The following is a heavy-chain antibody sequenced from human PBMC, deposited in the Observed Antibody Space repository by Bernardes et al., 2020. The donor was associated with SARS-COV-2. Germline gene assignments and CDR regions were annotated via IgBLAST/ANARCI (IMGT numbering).Heavy chain of an antibody. CDR3: AREPRKDGYCSGEICTDY. D-gene: IGHD2-15*01. CDR1: GFTFSTFS. V-gene: IGHV3-21*06. Sequence: GGSLRLSCEASGFTFSTFSMNWVRQVPGKALEWVSSISPRGTKTYYADSVKGRFTISRDNAQNSLSLQMNSLKVEDTAVYFCAREPRKDGYCSGEICTDYWGQGSLVTVSS. CDR2: ISPRGTKT. J-gene: IGHJ4*02.